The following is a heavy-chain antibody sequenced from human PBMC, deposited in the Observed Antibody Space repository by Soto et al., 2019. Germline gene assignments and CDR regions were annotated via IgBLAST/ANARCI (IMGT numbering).Heavy chain of an antibody. CDR2: ISSSGSTI. D-gene: IGHD4-4*01. V-gene: IGHV3-11*01. CDR1: GFTFTDYY. Sequence: QVQLVESGGGLVKPGGSLKLSCAASGFTFTDYYMSWIRQAPGKGLEWVSYISSSGSTIYYADSVKGRFSISRDNAKNSLYLQMNSLRAEDTAVYYCARDEGYSKSYYYGMDVWGQGTTVTVSS. J-gene: IGHJ6*02. CDR3: ARDEGYSKSYYYGMDV.